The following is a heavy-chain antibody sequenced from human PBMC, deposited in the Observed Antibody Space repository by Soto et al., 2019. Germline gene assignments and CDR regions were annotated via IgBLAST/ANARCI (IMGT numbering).Heavy chain of an antibody. CDR1: GDTFNTHT. CDR2: INAGNGDT. Sequence: QVQFVQSGAAVRKPGASVTVSCQASGDTFNTHTIHWLRQAAGQRLEWMGWINAGNGDTKYSQKFQGRVTMTRDTSARTTYRELAGLTSEDTAVYYCAKGEGLLRFLEWLFFFHHWGQGTLVTVSS. D-gene: IGHD3-3*01. V-gene: IGHV1-3*01. CDR3: AKGEGLLRFLEWLFFFHH. J-gene: IGHJ4*02.